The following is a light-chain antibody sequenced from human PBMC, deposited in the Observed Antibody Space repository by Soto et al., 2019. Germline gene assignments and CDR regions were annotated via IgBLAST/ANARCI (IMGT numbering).Light chain of an antibody. Sequence: QSALTQPASVSGSPGQSITISCTGTRSDVGGYNYVSWYQHHPGKAPKLMIYDVTNRPSGVSNRFSGSKSGNTAPLTISGLQAEDEADYYCSSYTSIRILVFGGGTKLTVL. CDR3: SSYTSIRILV. CDR2: DVT. J-gene: IGLJ2*01. V-gene: IGLV2-14*03. CDR1: RSDVGGYNY.